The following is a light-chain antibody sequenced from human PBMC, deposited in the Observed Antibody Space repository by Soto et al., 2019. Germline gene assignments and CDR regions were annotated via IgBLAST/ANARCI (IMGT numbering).Light chain of an antibody. CDR2: GAF. Sequence: EIVLTHSPATLSLSPCERATLSFSASPSVTNYLAWYQQKPGQAPRLLIYGAFNRATGIPARFSGSGSGTDFTLTISSLEPEDFAVYYCQQRNIWPPVTFGQGTRLEIK. J-gene: IGKJ5*01. CDR1: PSVTNY. V-gene: IGKV3-11*01. CDR3: QQRNIWPPVT.